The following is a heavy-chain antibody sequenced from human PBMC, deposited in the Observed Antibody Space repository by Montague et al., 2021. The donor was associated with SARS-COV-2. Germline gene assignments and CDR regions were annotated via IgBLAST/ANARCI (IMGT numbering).Heavy chain of an antibody. J-gene: IGHJ3*02. V-gene: IGHV4-34*01. CDR3: ARGRRPVVVPGAGPAGRAFDI. CDR1: GVVELRRR. CDR2: CLQKETT. Sequence: SETLSLTCTVSGVVELRRRSDEHTSNSSHMISYAVLCLQKETTIYNPSVKSGVTISEDTSKNQFYLRLNSVTAADTAVYYCARGRRPVVVPGAGPAGRAFDIWGQGTMVTVSS. D-gene: IGHD2-21*01.